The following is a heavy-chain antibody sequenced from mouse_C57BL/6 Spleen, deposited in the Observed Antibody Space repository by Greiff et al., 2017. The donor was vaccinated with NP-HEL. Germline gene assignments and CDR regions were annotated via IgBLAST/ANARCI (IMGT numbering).Heavy chain of an antibody. CDR1: GYTFTSYW. V-gene: IGHV1-52*01. J-gene: IGHJ4*01. Sequence: QVQLQQPGAELVRPGSSVKLSCKASGYTFTSYWMHWVKQSPIQGLEWIGNIDPSDSETHYNQKFKDKATLTVDKSTSTAYMQLSSLTSEDSAVYYCARCVRDGYEDAMDYWGQGTSVTVSS. CDR2: IDPSDSET. CDR3: ARCVRDGYEDAMDY. D-gene: IGHD2-2*01.